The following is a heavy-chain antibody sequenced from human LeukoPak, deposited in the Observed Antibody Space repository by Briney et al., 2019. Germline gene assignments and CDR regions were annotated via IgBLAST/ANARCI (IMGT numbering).Heavy chain of an antibody. V-gene: IGHV3-74*01. D-gene: IGHD4-11*01. Sequence: GGSLRPSCAASGFTFSSYWMHWVRQAPGKGLVWVSRINTDGSSTSYADSVKGRFTISRDNAKNTLYLQMNSLRAEDTAVYYCAKVAMTTVNLGFDYWGQGTLVTVSS. CDR2: INTDGSST. CDR3: AKVAMTTVNLGFDY. J-gene: IGHJ4*02. CDR1: GFTFSSYW.